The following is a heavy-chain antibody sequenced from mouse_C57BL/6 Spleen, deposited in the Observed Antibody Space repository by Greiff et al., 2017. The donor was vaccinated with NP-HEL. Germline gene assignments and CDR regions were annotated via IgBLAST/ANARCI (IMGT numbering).Heavy chain of an antibody. CDR2: IDPSDSYT. J-gene: IGHJ1*03. D-gene: IGHD3-3*01. CDR1: GYTFTSYW. V-gene: IGHV1-59*01. CDR3: ARGDSWYFDV. Sequence: QVQLQQSGAELVRPGTSVKLSCKASGYTFTSYWMHWVKQRPGQGLEWIGVIDPSDSYTNYNQKFKGKATLTVDTSSSTAYMQLSSLTSEDSAVYYCARGDSWYFDVWGTGTTVTVSS.